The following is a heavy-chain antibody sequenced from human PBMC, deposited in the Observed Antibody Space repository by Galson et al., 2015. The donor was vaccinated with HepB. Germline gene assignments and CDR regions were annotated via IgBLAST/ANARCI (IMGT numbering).Heavy chain of an antibody. CDR2: ISSSSSTI. D-gene: IGHD2-2*01. CDR3: ARGPQPIYCSSTSYPPTNNWFDP. V-gene: IGHV3-48*01. J-gene: IGHJ5*02. CDR1: GFTFSSYS. Sequence: SLRLSCAASGFTFSSYSMNWVRQAPGKGLEWVSYISSSSSTIYYADSVKGRFTISRDNAKNSLYLQVNSLRAEDTAVYYCARGPQPIYCSSTSYPPTNNWFDPWGQGTLVTVSS.